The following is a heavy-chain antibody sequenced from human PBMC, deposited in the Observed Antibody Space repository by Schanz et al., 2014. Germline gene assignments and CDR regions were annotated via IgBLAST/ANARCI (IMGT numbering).Heavy chain of an antibody. CDR1: GGTFSSYT. V-gene: IGHV1-18*01. J-gene: IGHJ3*01. CDR3: ARNVIATGRAFDL. D-gene: IGHD6-13*01. Sequence: QVQLVQSGAEVKKPGSSVKVSCKASGGTFSSYTISWVRQAPGQGLEWMGWISTYTGNTNYAQRLQDRVTMTTDPPTSTAYMELRSLRSDDTAVYYCARNVIATGRAFDLWGPGTMVTVS. CDR2: ISTYTGNT.